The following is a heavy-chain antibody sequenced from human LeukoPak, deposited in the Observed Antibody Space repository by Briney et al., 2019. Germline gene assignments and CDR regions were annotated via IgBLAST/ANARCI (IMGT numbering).Heavy chain of an antibody. CDR3: ASDQVTVTTQGQYYMDV. D-gene: IGHD4-11*01. V-gene: IGHV4-34*01. Sequence: SETLSLTCAVYGGSFSGYYWSWIRQPPGKGLEWIGEINHSGSTNYNPSLKSRVTISVDTSKNQFSLKLSSVTAADTAVYYCASDQVTVTTQGQYYMDVWGKGTTVTVSS. CDR2: INHSGST. J-gene: IGHJ6*03. CDR1: GGSFSGYY.